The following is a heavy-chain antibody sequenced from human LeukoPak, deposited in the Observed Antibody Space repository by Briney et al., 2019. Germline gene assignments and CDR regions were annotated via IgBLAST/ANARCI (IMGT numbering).Heavy chain of an antibody. CDR3: ARDRNRYFDY. Sequence: GGSLRLSCAASGFTFSSYWMTWVRQAPGKGLEWVANLSEDGSEKYYVDSVKGRFTISRDNAKNSLYLQMNSLRVKDTAVYYCARDRNRYFDYWGQGTLVTVSS. D-gene: IGHD1-14*01. J-gene: IGHJ4*02. V-gene: IGHV3-7*04. CDR1: GFTFSSYW. CDR2: LSEDGSEK.